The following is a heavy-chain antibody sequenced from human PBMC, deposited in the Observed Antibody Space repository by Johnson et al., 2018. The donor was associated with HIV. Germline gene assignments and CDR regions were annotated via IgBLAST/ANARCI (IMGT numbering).Heavy chain of an antibody. CDR1: GFTFSDYY. J-gene: IGHJ3*02. CDR3: ARGPKNPGLDAFDI. CDR2: ISGSGGTI. Sequence: HVQLVESGGGLVKPGGSLRLSCVASGFTFSDYYMTWIRQAPGKGLEWVSYISGSGGTIYSADSVQGRFTISRDNARNSLYLQMNSLRVEDTAVYYCARGPKNPGLDAFDIWGQGTVVTVSS. V-gene: IGHV3-11*04. D-gene: IGHD1-14*01.